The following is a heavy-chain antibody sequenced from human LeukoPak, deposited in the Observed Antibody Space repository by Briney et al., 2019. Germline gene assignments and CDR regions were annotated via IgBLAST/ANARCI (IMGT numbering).Heavy chain of an antibody. J-gene: IGHJ5*02. CDR2: IYYSGST. D-gene: IGHD6-6*01. Sequence: PSETLSLTCTVSGGSISSYYWSWIRQPPGKGLEWIEYIYYSGSTNYNPSLKSRVTISVDTSKNQFSLKLSSVTAADSAVYYCARWYKYSSSWSPVNWFDPWGQGTLVTVSS. CDR1: GGSISSYY. V-gene: IGHV4-59*01. CDR3: ARWYKYSSSWSPVNWFDP.